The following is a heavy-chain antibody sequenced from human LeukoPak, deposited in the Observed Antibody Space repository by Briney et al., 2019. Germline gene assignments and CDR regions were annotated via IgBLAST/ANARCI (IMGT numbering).Heavy chain of an antibody. D-gene: IGHD3-10*01. V-gene: IGHV4-39*01. J-gene: IGHJ5*02. CDR3: ARVVTMVRGVIITQVLTWFDP. CDR2: IYYSGST. CDR1: GGSISSSSYY. Sequence: PSETLSLTCTVSGGSISSSSYYWGWIRQPPGKGLEWIGSIYYSGSTYYNPSLKSRVTISADTSKNQFSLKLSSVTAADTAVYYCARVVTMVRGVIITQVLTWFDPWGQGTLVTVSS.